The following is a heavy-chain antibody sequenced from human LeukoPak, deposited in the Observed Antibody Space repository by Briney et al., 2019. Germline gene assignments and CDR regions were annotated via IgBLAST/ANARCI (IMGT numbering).Heavy chain of an antibody. D-gene: IGHD1-26*01. Sequence: SETLSLTCTVSGASISSNSYYWGWIRQPPGKGLEWIGSIYYSGSTYYNPSLKSRVTISVDTSKNQFSLKLSSVTAADTAVYYCARELSTNWEAGYFDYWGQGTLVTVSS. V-gene: IGHV4-39*07. J-gene: IGHJ4*02. CDR3: ARELSTNWEAGYFDY. CDR1: GASISSNSYY. CDR2: IYYSGST.